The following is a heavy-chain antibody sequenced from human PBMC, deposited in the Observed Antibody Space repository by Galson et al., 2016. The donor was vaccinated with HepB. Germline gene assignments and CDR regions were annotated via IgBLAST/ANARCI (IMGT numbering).Heavy chain of an antibody. CDR1: GDSISHYF. D-gene: IGHD6-19*01. CDR2: ISTDGET. Sequence: SETLSLTCSVSGDSISHYFWNWIRQPPGKGLEWIAGISTDGETNYNPSLRSRLTVSLDTSKKQVSLEVTSVSGADTAFYYCTGGSGWQSVDWGQGTLVTGSS. CDR3: TGGSGWQSVD. J-gene: IGHJ4*02. V-gene: IGHV4-4*07.